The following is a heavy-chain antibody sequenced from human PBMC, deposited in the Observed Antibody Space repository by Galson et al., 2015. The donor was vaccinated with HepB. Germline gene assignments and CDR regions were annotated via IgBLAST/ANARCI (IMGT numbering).Heavy chain of an antibody. CDR1: GFTASNNY. Sequence: SLRLSCAASGFTASNNYMSWVRQAPGKGLEWVSGIHRGGSTYYADSVKGRFTISRDDSTKTIFLQMESLRVDDTAVYYCARDGSHYELDLWGQGTRVTVSS. CDR3: ARDGSHYELDL. D-gene: IGHD2-15*01. CDR2: IHRGGST. V-gene: IGHV3-66*01. J-gene: IGHJ5*02.